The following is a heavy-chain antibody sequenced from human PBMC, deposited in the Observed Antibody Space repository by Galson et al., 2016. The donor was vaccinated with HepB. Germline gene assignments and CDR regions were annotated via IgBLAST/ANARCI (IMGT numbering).Heavy chain of an antibody. J-gene: IGHJ3*02. V-gene: IGHV4-31*03. CDR1: GASISSGSHY. Sequence: TLSLTCSVSGASISSGSHYWTWIRQHPGKGLEWIGCISYSGNAYYNPSLKSRLTISLDTSKNQFSLKLTSVTAADTAVYYCARDHRIGDGYDIWGQGTMVTVSS. CDR3: ARDHRIGDGYDI. CDR2: ISYSGNA. D-gene: IGHD2/OR15-2a*01.